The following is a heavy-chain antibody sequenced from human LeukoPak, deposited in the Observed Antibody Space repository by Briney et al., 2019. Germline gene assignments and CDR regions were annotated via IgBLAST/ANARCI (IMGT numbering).Heavy chain of an antibody. CDR1: GFTFSSYA. V-gene: IGHV3-23*01. Sequence: GGSLRLSCAASGFTFSSYAMSWVRQAPGKGLEWVSAISGSGGSTYYADSVKGRFTISRDNSKDTLYLRMNSLRAEDTAVYYCAKPLHYDSSPHGGYWGQGTLVTVSS. D-gene: IGHD3-22*01. CDR2: ISGSGGST. J-gene: IGHJ4*02. CDR3: AKPLHYDSSPHGGY.